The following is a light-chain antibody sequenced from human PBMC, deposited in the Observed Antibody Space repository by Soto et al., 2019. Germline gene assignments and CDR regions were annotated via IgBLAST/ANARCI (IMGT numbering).Light chain of an antibody. CDR2: DVS. V-gene: IGLV2-14*01. CDR1: SSDVGGYSY. Sequence: TQRASVSGSPGQSIAISCTGTSSDVGGYSYVSWYQQQPGKAPKLVISDVSNRPSGVSDRFSGSKSGNTASLTISGLQTEDEADYYCASYTTSSTYVFGTGTKVTVL. CDR3: ASYTTSSTYV. J-gene: IGLJ1*01.